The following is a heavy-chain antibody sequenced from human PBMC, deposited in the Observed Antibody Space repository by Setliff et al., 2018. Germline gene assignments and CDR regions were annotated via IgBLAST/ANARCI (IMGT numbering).Heavy chain of an antibody. J-gene: IGHJ6*03. V-gene: IGHV1-69*13. CDR2: IMPVFGTP. CDR3: ARGKYSSSHRDYYYYYMDV. CDR1: GGTFRDFA. D-gene: IGHD6-6*01. Sequence: SVKVSCKASGGTFRDFAISWVRQAPGQGLEWMGGIMPVFGTPDYAQKFEGRVTISADETTSTAYMELSSLRSEDTAVYYCARGKYSSSHRDYYYYYMDVWGKGTTVTVSS.